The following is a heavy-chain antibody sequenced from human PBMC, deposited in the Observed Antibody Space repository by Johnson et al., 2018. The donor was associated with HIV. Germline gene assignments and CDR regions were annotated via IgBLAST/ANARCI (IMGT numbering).Heavy chain of an antibody. D-gene: IGHD1-26*01. J-gene: IGHJ3*02. CDR2: ISYHGSNK. V-gene: IGHV3-30*04. Sequence: QVQLVESRGGVVQPGRSLRLSCAASEFPFSSYAMHWVRQAPGKGLEWVAVISYHGSNKYYADSVKGRFTISRDNSKNTLYLQMNSLRAEDTAVYYCARDGKVGATPRRAFDIWGQGTMVTVSS. CDR1: EFPFSSYA. CDR3: ARDGKVGATPRRAFDI.